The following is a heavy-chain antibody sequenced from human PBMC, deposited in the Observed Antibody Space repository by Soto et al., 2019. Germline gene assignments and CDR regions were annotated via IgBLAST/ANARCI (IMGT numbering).Heavy chain of an antibody. J-gene: IGHJ6*02. CDR1: GFTFSSYD. Sequence: EVQLVESGGGLVQPGGSLRLSCAASGFTFSSYDMHWVRQATGKGLEWVSAIGTAGDTYYPGSVKGRFTISRENAKNSLYLQMNSLRAGDTAVYYCAILRSPTPFRRVYAGYDFSGGYDGMDVWGQGTTVTVSS. CDR2: IGTAGDT. V-gene: IGHV3-13*01. D-gene: IGHD5-12*01. CDR3: AILRSPTPFRRVYAGYDFSGGYDGMDV.